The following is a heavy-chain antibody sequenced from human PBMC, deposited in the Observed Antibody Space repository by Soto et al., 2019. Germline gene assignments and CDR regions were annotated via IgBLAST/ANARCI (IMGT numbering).Heavy chain of an antibody. CDR3: ERFSLVMVDYFDF. Sequence: PSETLSLTCSVSGYSLKNHYWSWFRHSPGKGLEWIWNIYDSWSTNYSPALKSRVSISVGTSKNLFSLKMNSVTAADTAVYYCERFSLVMVDYFDFWGQGTVVTVSS. J-gene: IGHJ4*02. V-gene: IGHV4-59*11. CDR2: IYDSWST. CDR1: GYSLKNHY. D-gene: IGHD3-9*01.